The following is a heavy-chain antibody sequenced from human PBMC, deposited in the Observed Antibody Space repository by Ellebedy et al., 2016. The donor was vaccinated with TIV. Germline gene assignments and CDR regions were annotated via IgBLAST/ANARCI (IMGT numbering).Heavy chain of an antibody. V-gene: IGHV1-46*01. CDR2: INPSGGST. Sequence: AASVKVSCKASGYTFTSYYIYWVRQAPGQGLEYMGKINPSGGSTGTAERFEGRVTMTRDTSTSTAYVELSSLRSEDTAVYYCARARLYGDYGEFFDQWGQGTLVAVSS. CDR3: ARARLYGDYGEFFDQ. D-gene: IGHD4-17*01. CDR1: GYTFTSYY. J-gene: IGHJ4*02.